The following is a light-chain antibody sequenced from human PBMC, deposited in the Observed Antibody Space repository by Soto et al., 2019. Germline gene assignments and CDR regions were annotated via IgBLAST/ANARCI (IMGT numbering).Light chain of an antibody. CDR2: DAS. J-gene: IGKJ1*01. V-gene: IGKV1-5*01. Sequence: DIQMTQSPSTLSASVGERVTITCRASQSIGEWLAWYQQKPGKAPKLLIYDASSLESGVPSRFSGSGSGTEFILTISSLQPDDFATYYCQQYNSYSGTFGQGTKVEIK. CDR1: QSIGEW. CDR3: QQYNSYSGT.